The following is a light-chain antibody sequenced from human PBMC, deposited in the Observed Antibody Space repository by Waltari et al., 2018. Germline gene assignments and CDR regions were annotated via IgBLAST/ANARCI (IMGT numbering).Light chain of an antibody. CDR2: GAS. CDR1: QGISNS. Sequence: DIQMTQSPSSLSASIGDRVTITCRASQGISNSLAWYQQKAGKAPKLLLYGASRLESGVPSRFRGSGSGTDYTLTINRLQPEDFATYYCQQYYDIVYSFGQGTKLDI. J-gene: IGKJ2*03. V-gene: IGKV1-NL1*01. CDR3: QQYYDIVYS.